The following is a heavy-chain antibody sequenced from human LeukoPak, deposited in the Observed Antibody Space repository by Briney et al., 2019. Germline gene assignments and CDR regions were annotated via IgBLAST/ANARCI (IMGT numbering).Heavy chain of an antibody. Sequence: GGSLRLSCAASGFTFSSYGMHWVRQAPGKGLEWVAVISYDGSNKYYADSVKGRFTISRDNSKNTLYLQMNSLRAEDTAVYYCAKDIVVVPAAMNWFDPWGQGTLVTVSS. J-gene: IGHJ5*02. CDR2: ISYDGSNK. CDR3: AKDIVVVPAAMNWFDP. D-gene: IGHD2-2*01. CDR1: GFTFSSYG. V-gene: IGHV3-30*18.